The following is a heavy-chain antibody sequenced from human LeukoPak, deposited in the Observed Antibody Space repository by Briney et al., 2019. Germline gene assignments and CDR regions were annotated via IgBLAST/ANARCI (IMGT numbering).Heavy chain of an antibody. Sequence: SETLSLTCTVSGGSISSYYWSWIRQPPGKGLEWIGYIYYSGSTNYNPSLKSRVTISVDTSKNQFSLKLSSVTAADTAVYYCARESDYGDYDFDYWGQGTLVTVSS. CDR2: IYYSGST. J-gene: IGHJ4*02. D-gene: IGHD4-17*01. V-gene: IGHV4-59*12. CDR3: ARESDYGDYDFDY. CDR1: GGSISSYY.